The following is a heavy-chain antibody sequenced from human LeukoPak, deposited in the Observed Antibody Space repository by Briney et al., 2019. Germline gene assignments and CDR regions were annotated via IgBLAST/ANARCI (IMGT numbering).Heavy chain of an antibody. J-gene: IGHJ6*03. CDR3: ARVGYSYVINDWSRTGLGAYPTKYYYHMDV. D-gene: IGHD5-18*01. CDR1: GGSFSGYY. CDR2: INRSGST. V-gene: IGHV4-34*01. Sequence: SETLSLTCAVYGGSFSGYYWSWIRQPPGKGLEWIGEINRSGSTNYNPSLKSRVTISGDTSKNQFSLKLSSVTAADTAVYFCARVGYSYVINDWSRTGLGAYPTKYYYHMDVWGKGTTVTVSS.